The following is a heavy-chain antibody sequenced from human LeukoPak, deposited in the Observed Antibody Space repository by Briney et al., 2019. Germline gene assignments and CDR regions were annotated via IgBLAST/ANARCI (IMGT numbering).Heavy chain of an antibody. CDR1: GFTFSSYG. D-gene: IGHD3-10*01. CDR3: ANVGITPI. V-gene: IGHV3-30*02. J-gene: IGHJ3*02. Sequence: GGSLRLSCAASGFTFSSYGMHWVRQAPGKGLEWVAFIRYDGSNKYYADSVKGRFTISRDNAKNSLYLQMNSLRAEDTAVYYCANVGITPIWGQGTMVSVSS. CDR2: IRYDGSNK.